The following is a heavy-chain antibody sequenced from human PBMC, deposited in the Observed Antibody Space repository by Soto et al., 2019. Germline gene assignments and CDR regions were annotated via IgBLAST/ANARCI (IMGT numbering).Heavy chain of an antibody. J-gene: IGHJ4*02. CDR2: ITTSSSAL. CDR1: GFPLSSYT. V-gene: IGHV3-48*01. CDR3: AKSFTQFDY. Sequence: EVQLVESGGGWVQPGGSLRLSCAASGFPLSSYTMNWVRQAPGKALEWVSSITTSSSALYYADSVKGRFTISRDNAKNSLYLQMNSLRAEDTAVYYCAKSFTQFDYWGQGALVTVSS.